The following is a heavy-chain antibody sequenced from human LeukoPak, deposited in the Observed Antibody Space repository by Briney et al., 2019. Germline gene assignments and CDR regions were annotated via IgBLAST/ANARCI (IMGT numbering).Heavy chain of an antibody. D-gene: IGHD3-10*01. V-gene: IGHV6-1*01. J-gene: IGHJ4*02. Sequence: SQTLSLTCAISGDSVSSNSAAWNWIRQSPSRGLEWLGRTYYRSKWYNDYAVSVKSRITINPDTSKNQFSLQLNSVTPEDTAVYYCARGRKSYYYGSGSYKNYYFDYWGQGTLVTVSS. CDR1: GDSVSSNSAA. CDR3: ARGRKSYYYGSGSYKNYYFDY. CDR2: TYYRSKWYN.